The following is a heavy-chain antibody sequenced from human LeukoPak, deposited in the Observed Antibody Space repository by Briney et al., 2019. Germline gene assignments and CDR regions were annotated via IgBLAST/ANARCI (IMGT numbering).Heavy chain of an antibody. J-gene: IGHJ4*02. CDR2: IYTSGST. CDR1: GGSISSYY. V-gene: IGHV4-4*07. CDR3: ARDPAEYYYDL. D-gene: IGHD6-6*01. Sequence: SETLSLTCTVSGGSISSYYWTWIRRPAGKGLEWIGRIYTSGSTNYSPSLKSRVTMSVDTSKNQFSLKLRSVTAADTAVYYCARDPAEYYYDLWGQGTLVTVSS.